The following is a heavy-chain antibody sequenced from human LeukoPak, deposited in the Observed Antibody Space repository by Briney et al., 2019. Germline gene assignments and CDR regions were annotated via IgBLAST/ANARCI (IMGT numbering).Heavy chain of an antibody. J-gene: IGHJ4*02. CDR1: GFTFSRYS. V-gene: IGHV3-21*01. CDR2: ISSSSSYR. Sequence: GGFLRLSCAASGFTFSRYSMNWVRQAPGKGLEWVSSISSSSSYRYYADSVKGRFTISRDNAKNSLHLQMNSLRAEDTAVYYCMSYAGRSDDYWGQGTLVTVSS. D-gene: IGHD3-16*01. CDR3: MSYAGRSDDY.